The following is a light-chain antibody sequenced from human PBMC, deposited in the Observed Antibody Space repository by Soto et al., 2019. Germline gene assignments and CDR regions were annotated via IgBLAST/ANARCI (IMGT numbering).Light chain of an antibody. Sequence: DIQMTQSPPSLSASVGDRVTITCRASQSISSWLAWYQQKPGKAPKLLIYKASSLGSGVPSRFSGSGSGTEFTLTISSLQPDDFATYYCQQYNSYWTFGQGTKVDIK. V-gene: IGKV1-5*03. CDR2: KAS. J-gene: IGKJ1*01. CDR1: QSISSW. CDR3: QQYNSYWT.